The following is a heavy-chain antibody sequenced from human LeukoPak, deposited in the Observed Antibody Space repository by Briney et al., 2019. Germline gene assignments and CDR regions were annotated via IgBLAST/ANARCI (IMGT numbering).Heavy chain of an antibody. V-gene: IGHV3-64D*06. J-gene: IGHJ4*02. CDR2: IRSDGVDV. CDR3: VKDLLQVTMKKLDH. CDR1: VFTFSSYA. D-gene: IGHD4-11*01. Sequence: QAGGSLRLSSSVYVFTFSSYAMHWVRQAPGKGLGYVSVIRSDGVDVYYTASVKGRFTISRDNSKNTLYLQMSSLRPEDTAVYYCVKDLLQVTMKKLDHWGQGTLVTVSS.